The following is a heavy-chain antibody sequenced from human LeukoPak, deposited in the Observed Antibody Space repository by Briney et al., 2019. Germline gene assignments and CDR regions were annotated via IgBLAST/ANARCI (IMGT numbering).Heavy chain of an antibody. CDR2: IRSKAYGVTT. Sequence: PGGSLRLSCTASGFTFGDYAMSWFRQVPGKGLEWVGFIRSKAYGVTTEYAASVKGRFTISRDDSTGIAYLHMNSLKAEDTAVYYCSRVGPSRDYVWGSWGYWGQGTLVTVSS. CDR1: GFTFGDYA. CDR3: SRVGPSRDYVWGSWGY. D-gene: IGHD3-16*01. J-gene: IGHJ4*02. V-gene: IGHV3-49*03.